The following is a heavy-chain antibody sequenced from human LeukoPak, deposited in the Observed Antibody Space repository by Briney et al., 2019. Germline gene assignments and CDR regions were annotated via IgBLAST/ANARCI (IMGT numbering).Heavy chain of an antibody. V-gene: IGHV3-7*01. Sequence: GGSLRLSCAASGFTFSSYWMSWVRQAPGKGLEWVANIKQDGSEKYYVDSVKGRFTISRDNAKNSLYLQMNSLRAEDTAVYYRAREQERWLQSDAFDIWGQGTMVTVSS. J-gene: IGHJ3*02. CDR1: GFTFSSYW. D-gene: IGHD5-24*01. CDR2: IKQDGSEK. CDR3: AREQERWLQSDAFDI.